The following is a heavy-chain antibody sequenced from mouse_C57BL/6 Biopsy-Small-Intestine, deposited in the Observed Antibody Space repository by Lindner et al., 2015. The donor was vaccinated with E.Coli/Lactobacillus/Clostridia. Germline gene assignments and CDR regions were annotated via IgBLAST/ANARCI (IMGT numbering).Heavy chain of an antibody. V-gene: IGHV5-17*01. CDR1: GFTFSDYG. CDR2: VSSGSGTI. CDR3: ARVGYYYAMDY. D-gene: IGHD3-3*01. J-gene: IGHJ4*01. Sequence: VQLQESGGGLVKPGGSLKLSCAASGFTFSDYGMHWVRQAPEKGLEWVAYVSSGSGTIYYADTVKGRFTISRDNAKNTLFLQMTSLRSEDTAMYYCARVGYYYAMDYWGQGTSVTVSS.